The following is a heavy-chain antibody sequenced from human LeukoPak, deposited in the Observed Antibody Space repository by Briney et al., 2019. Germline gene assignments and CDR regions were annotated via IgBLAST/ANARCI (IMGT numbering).Heavy chain of an antibody. V-gene: IGHV3-23*01. Sequence: GGSLRLSCAASGFTFTTNAMSWVRQAPGKGLEWVSAISGRTGGTYYADSVKGRFTISRDNSKSTLYLQMDSLRAEDTAAYYCAKDVYYYDSSGYFDYWGQGTLVTVSS. D-gene: IGHD3-22*01. CDR2: ISGRTGGT. CDR3: AKDVYYYDSSGYFDY. J-gene: IGHJ4*02. CDR1: GFTFTTNA.